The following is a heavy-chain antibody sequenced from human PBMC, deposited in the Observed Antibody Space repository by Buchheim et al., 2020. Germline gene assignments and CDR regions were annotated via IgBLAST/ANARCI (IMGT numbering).Heavy chain of an antibody. D-gene: IGHD3-3*01. CDR2: ISYDGSNK. CDR1: GFTFSSYG. CDR3: AKGNYDFWSGYFDY. J-gene: IGHJ4*02. V-gene: IGHV3-30*18. Sequence: QVQLVESGGGVVQPGRSLRLSCAASGFTFSSYGMHWVRQAPGKGLEWVAVISYDGSNKYYADSVKGRFTISSDNSKNTLYLQMNSLRAEDTAVYYCAKGNYDFWSGYFDYWGQGTL.